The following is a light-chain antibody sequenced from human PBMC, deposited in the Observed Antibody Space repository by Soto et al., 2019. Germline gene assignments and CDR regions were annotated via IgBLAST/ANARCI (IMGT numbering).Light chain of an antibody. V-gene: IGKV3-11*01. Sequence: EVVLTQSPVTLSLSPWESATLSCRASQSFRGLLAWYQQKPGQAPRLLIYDAYNRATGIPPRFSGSGSGTDFTLTISSLEPEDSAVYYCQQRHMWPITFGQGTRLEIK. CDR1: QSFRGL. CDR2: DAY. J-gene: IGKJ5*01. CDR3: QQRHMWPIT.